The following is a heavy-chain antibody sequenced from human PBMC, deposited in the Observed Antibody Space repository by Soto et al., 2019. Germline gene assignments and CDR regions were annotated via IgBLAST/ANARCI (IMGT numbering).Heavy chain of an antibody. J-gene: IGHJ5*02. D-gene: IGHD5-12*01. CDR3: AKGDNLGPKTGYAFDP. CDR1: GDSVSSNTAS. Sequence: SQPLSLTCAISGDSVSSNTASWNWIRQSPSRGLEWLGRTYFMSKWYNDYAVSVKSRIIINPDTSNNQFSLQLNSVTPEDTAVYFCAKGDNLGPKTGYAFDPWGQGIMVTVSS. CDR2: TYFMSKWYN. V-gene: IGHV6-1*01.